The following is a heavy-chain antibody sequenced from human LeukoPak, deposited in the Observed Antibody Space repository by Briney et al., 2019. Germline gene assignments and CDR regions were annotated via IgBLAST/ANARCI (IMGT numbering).Heavy chain of an antibody. CDR2: IYPDDSNT. CDR1: GYGFATHW. J-gene: IGHJ4*02. D-gene: IGHD3-10*01. Sequence: GESLKISCKGSGYGFATHWIAWVRQMPGKGLEWMGIIYPDDSNTRYSPSFQGQVTFSADKSISTAYLQWSSLKASDTAMYYCARQGASGSWGGYWGQGTLVTVSS. CDR3: ARQGASGSWGGY. V-gene: IGHV5-51*01.